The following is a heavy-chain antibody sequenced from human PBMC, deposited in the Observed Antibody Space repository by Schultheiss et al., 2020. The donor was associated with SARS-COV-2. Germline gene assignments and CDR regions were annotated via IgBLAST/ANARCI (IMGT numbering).Heavy chain of an antibody. CDR1: GGSISSYC. V-gene: IGHV4-59*01. CDR3: ARGYYGDYGDYYYYGMDV. D-gene: IGHD4-17*01. Sequence: SETLSLTCTVSGGSISSYCWSWIRQPPGKGLEWIGYIYYSGSTNYNPSLKSRVTISVDTSKNQFSLKLSSVTAADTAVYYCARGYYGDYGDYYYYGMDVWGQGTTVTVSS. J-gene: IGHJ6*02. CDR2: IYYSGST.